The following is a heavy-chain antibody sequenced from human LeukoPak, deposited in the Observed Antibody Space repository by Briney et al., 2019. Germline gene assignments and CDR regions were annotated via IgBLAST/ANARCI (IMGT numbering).Heavy chain of an antibody. D-gene: IGHD1-14*01. Sequence: PGGSLRLSCPPSGFTFKNYVMTWVRQAPGRGLEWVSGVNGDASSTYYADSVKGRFTISRDNSKNTVYLQMDRLRAEDTALYYCAKDRTWEPAPSHFNYWAQGTLVTVSA. CDR3: AKDRTWEPAPSHFNY. CDR1: GFTFKNYV. V-gene: IGHV3-23*01. J-gene: IGHJ4*02. CDR2: VNGDASST.